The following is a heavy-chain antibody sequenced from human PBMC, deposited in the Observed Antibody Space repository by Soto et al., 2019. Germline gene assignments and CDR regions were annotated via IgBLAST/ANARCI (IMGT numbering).Heavy chain of an antibody. CDR1: GATLNSCINYG. D-gene: IGHD2-21*01. Sequence: ASVKVSCKASGATLNSCINYGITCVRQAPGQRLEWMGWINAGNGNTKYSQKFQGRVTITRDTSASTAYMELSSLRSEDTALNYRARSSVVVTALDYWGQGTLVTVSS. CDR2: INAGNGNT. CDR3: ARSSVVVTALDY. J-gene: IGHJ4*02. V-gene: IGHV1-3*01.